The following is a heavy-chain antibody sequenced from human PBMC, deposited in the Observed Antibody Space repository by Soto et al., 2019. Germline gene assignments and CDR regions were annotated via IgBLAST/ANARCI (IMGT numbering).Heavy chain of an antibody. D-gene: IGHD3-16*01. J-gene: IGHJ4*02. CDR3: AGGRRNWGVY. V-gene: IGHV1-8*01. CDR2: MDPNSGNT. Sequence: QVQLVQSGAEVKKPGASVKVSCKASGYTFTSYDINWVRQATGQGLEWMGWMDPNSGNTGYAQKFQGRVTLTRNTSISTGHIELSNLRAEDPGMDYCAGGRRNWGVYWGQGTLVTVSS. CDR1: GYTFTSYD.